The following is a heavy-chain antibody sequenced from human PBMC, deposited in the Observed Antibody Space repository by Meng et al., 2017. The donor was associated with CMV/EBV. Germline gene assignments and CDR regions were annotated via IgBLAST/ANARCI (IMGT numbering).Heavy chain of an antibody. CDR1: GGFFSGFF. CDR3: ARERGDDSGYNFDS. J-gene: IGHJ4*02. V-gene: IGHV4-4*07. D-gene: IGHD3-22*01. CDR2: IYSTGGT. Sequence: QRRLQESGPGLVQPSETLSLTCSVSGGFFSGFFWTWIRQPAGKGLEWIGRIYSTGGTNYNPSFESRVTISLDGSNNQFSLKLNSVTAADTAIYYCARERGDDSGYNFDSWGQGTLVTVSS.